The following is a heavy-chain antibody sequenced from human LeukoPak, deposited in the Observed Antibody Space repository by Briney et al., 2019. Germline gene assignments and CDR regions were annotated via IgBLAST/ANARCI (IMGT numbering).Heavy chain of an antibody. Sequence: GRSLRLSCAASGFTFSSYGMHWVRQAPGKGLEWVAVISYDGSNKYYADSVKGRFTISRDNSKNTLYLQMNSLRAEDTAVYYCARELWFDYWGQGTLVTVSS. CDR3: ARELWFDY. CDR1: GFTFSSYG. CDR2: ISYDGSNK. V-gene: IGHV3-30*03. J-gene: IGHJ4*02.